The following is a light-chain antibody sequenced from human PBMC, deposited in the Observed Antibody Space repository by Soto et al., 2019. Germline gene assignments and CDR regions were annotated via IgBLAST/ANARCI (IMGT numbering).Light chain of an antibody. J-gene: IGLJ1*01. Sequence: QSVLKQPPSVSAPPGQKVTISFPGSSSKNGNKFFSWYQQLPGIAPKLLISENNKRPSGIPDRFSGSKSGTSATLGITGLQTGDEADYYCGTWDGSLSGGGYVFGTGTKVTVL. CDR3: GTWDGSLSGGGYV. V-gene: IGLV1-51*02. CDR2: ENN. CDR1: SSKNGNKF.